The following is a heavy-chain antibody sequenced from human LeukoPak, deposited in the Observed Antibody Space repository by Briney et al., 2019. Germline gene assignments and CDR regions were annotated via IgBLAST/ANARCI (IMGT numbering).Heavy chain of an antibody. J-gene: IGHJ4*02. CDR3: AKVGDFGGSFYYFDY. V-gene: IGHV3-23*01. D-gene: IGHD1-26*01. CDR2: LSGSGGST. CDR1: RFTFSSYA. Sequence: GAYLRLYCAASRFTFSSYAMRWVPQAQGKGLEWVTALSGSGGSTYYADSGKGRFTIYRDNSKNTLYLQMSSLRAEDTAVYYCAKVGDFGGSFYYFDYWGQGTLVTVSS.